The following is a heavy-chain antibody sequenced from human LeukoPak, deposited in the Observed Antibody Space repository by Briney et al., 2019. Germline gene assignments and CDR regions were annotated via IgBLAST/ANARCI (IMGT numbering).Heavy chain of an antibody. J-gene: IGHJ5*01. D-gene: IGHD2-21*01. CDR1: GASISTYF. CDR2: VYASATT. CDR3: AKTHCGGGSCDKFDS. Sequence: SETLSLTCTVSGASISTYFWSWIRQPAGRRMEWIGRVYASATTYYNPSLRSRVTLSIDTSKNQFSLSLNSVTAADTAVYYCAKTHCGGGSCDKFDSWGQGILVTVSS. V-gene: IGHV4-4*07.